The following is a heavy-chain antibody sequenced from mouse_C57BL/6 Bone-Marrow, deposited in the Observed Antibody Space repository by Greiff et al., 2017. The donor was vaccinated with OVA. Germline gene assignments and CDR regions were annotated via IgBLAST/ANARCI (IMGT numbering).Heavy chain of an antibody. CDR3: ARRLLLRYPAWFAY. D-gene: IGHD1-1*01. J-gene: IGHJ3*01. CDR2: IYPRDGST. Sequence: QVTLKVSGPELVKPGASVKLSCKASGYTFTSYDINWVKQRPGQGLEWIGWIYPRDGSTKYNEKFKGKATLTVDTSSSTAYMELHSLTSEDSAVYFCARRLLLRYPAWFAYWGQGTLVTVSA. CDR1: GYTFTSYD. V-gene: IGHV1-85*01.